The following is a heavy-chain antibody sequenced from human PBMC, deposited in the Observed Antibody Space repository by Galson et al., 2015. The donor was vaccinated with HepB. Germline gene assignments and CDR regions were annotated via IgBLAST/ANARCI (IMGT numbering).Heavy chain of an antibody. D-gene: IGHD6-6*01. CDR3: ARDRKGGSSSRYYYYYYGMDV. CDR2: INHSGST. CDR1: GGSFSGYY. V-gene: IGHV4-34*01. Sequence: ETLSLTCAVYGGSFSGYYWSWIRQPPGKGLEWIGEINHSGSTNYNPSLKSRVTISVDTSKNQFSLKLSSVTAADTAVYYCARDRKGGSSSRYYYYYYGMDVWGQGTTVTVSS. J-gene: IGHJ6*02.